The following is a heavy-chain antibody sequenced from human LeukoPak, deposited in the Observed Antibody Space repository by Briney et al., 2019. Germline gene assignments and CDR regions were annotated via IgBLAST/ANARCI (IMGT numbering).Heavy chain of an antibody. J-gene: IGHJ4*02. D-gene: IGHD2-2*01. CDR2: IIPIFGTA. CDR3: ARGLDCSSTSCPDY. CDR1: GYTFTSYD. V-gene: IGHV1-69*13. Sequence: GASVKISCKASGYTFTSYDINWVRQATGQGLEWMGGIIPIFGTANYAQKFQGRVTITADESTSTAYMELSSLRSEDTAVYYCARGLDCSSTSCPDYWGQGTLVTVSS.